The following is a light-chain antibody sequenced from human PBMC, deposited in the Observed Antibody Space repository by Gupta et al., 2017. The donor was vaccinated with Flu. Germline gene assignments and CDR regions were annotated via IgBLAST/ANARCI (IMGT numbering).Light chain of an antibody. Sequence: QSGLTQPPSVSGAPGQRLTISSPGSSTNLGAGYDVHWYQQLPGTATNLLLYVNNQRPSGVPDRFSVSKSGTAASLAITGLQADDEADYYYQSYDSSRSGSVFGGGTKLTVL. V-gene: IGLV1-40*01. J-gene: IGLJ3*02. CDR3: QSYDSSRSGSV. CDR2: VNN. CDR1: STNLGAGYD.